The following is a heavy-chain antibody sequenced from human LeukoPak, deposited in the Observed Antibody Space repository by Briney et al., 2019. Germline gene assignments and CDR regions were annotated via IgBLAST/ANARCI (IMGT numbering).Heavy chain of an antibody. J-gene: IGHJ4*02. CDR1: GGSISSYY. V-gene: IGHV4-59*08. Sequence: SETLSLTCTVSGGSISSYYWSWIRQPPGKGLEWIGYIYCSGSTNYNPSLKSRVTISVDTSKNQFSLKLSSVTAADTAVYYCARRDSSSWYDDWYYFDYWGQGTLVTVSS. D-gene: IGHD6-13*01. CDR3: ARRDSSSWYDDWYYFDY. CDR2: IYCSGST.